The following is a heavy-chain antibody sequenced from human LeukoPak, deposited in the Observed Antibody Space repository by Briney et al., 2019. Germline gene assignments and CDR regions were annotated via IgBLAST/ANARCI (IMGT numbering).Heavy chain of an antibody. Sequence: PGGSLRLSCAASGFTFSGSAMHWVRQAPGKGLEWVGRIRSKANSYATAYAASVKGRFTISRDDSKNTAYLQMNSLKTEDTAVYYCTRHESGYCSSTSCLNWFDPWGQGTLVTVSS. D-gene: IGHD2-2*01. CDR2: IRSKANSYAT. CDR3: TRHESGYCSSTSCLNWFDP. CDR1: GFTFSGSA. J-gene: IGHJ5*02. V-gene: IGHV3-73*01.